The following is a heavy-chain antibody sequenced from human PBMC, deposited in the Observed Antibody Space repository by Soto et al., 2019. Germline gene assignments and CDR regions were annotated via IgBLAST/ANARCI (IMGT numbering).Heavy chain of an antibody. J-gene: IGHJ4*02. CDR3: ARAGLVTYYFDY. CDR2: IYYSGST. V-gene: IGHV4-59*01. D-gene: IGHD6-19*01. Sequence: QVQLQESGPGLVKPSETLSLTCTVSGGSISSYYWSWIRQPPGKGLEWIGYIYYSGSTNYNPSLKSRVTISVDTSKNQFSLKLSSVTAADTAVYYCARAGLVTYYFDYWGQGTLVTVSS. CDR1: GGSISSYY.